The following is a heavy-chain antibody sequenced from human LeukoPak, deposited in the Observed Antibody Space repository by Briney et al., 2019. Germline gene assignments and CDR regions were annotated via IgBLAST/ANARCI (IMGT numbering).Heavy chain of an antibody. D-gene: IGHD6-19*01. Sequence: PGRSLRLSCAASGFPFSAYGMHWVRQAPGKGLGWVAVVWYDGSKKYYADSVKGRFTISRDNSQNTLFLQMNSLRAEDTALYYCARGSVPPAGDYYYYYMDVWGRGTTVTVSS. CDR2: VWYDGSKK. J-gene: IGHJ6*03. CDR3: ARGSVPPAGDYYYYYMDV. CDR1: GFPFSAYG. V-gene: IGHV3-33*01.